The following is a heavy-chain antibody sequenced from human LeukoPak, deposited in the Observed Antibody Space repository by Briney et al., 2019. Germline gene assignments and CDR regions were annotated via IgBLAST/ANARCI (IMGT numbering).Heavy chain of an antibody. Sequence: GGSLRLSCAASGFTFSSYGMHWVRQAPGKGLEWVAVIWYDGSNKYYADSVKGRFTISRDNSKNTLYLQMNSLRAEDTAVYYCARVGSQYDSSGSFGYWGQGTLVTVSS. CDR3: ARVGSQYDSSGSFGY. CDR1: GFTFSSYG. V-gene: IGHV3-33*01. CDR2: IWYDGSNK. D-gene: IGHD3-22*01. J-gene: IGHJ4*02.